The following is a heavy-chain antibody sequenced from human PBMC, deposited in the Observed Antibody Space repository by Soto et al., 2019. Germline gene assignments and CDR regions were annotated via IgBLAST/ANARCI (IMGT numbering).Heavy chain of an antibody. J-gene: IGHJ4*02. CDR2: ISADNGNT. D-gene: IGHD3-10*01. Sequence: QVQLVQSGAEVKRPGASVKVSCKASGYTFTNYVITWVRQSPGQGLVWMGWISADNGNTNYAQKLQGRVPMTTDTSTTTAYMALRSLRSDDTAVYYCARRGVLPDYWGQGTLVTVSS. V-gene: IGHV1-18*01. CDR1: GYTFTNYV. CDR3: ARRGVLPDY.